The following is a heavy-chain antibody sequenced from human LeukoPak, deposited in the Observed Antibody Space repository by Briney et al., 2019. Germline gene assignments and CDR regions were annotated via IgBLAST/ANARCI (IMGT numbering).Heavy chain of an antibody. CDR1: GFTFSDYY. V-gene: IGHV3-30*02. CDR2: IRYDGSNK. CDR3: AKRTDSSGWYYFDY. J-gene: IGHJ4*02. Sequence: GGSLRLSCAASGFTFSDYYMSWIRQAPGKGLEWVAFIRYDGSNKYYADSVKGRFTISRDNSKNTLYLQMNSLRAEDTAGYYCAKRTDSSGWYYFDYWGQGTLVTVSS. D-gene: IGHD6-19*01.